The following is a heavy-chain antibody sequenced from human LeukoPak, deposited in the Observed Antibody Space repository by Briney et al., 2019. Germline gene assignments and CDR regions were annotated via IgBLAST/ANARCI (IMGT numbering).Heavy chain of an antibody. Sequence: PGGSLRLSCAASGFTFSSYGMHWVRQAPGKGLEWVAVIWYDGSNKYYADSVKGRFTISRDNAKNSLYLQRNSLRAEDTAVYYCAREPQNGDYYGMDVWGQGTTVTVSS. V-gene: IGHV3-33*01. CDR3: AREPQNGDYYGMDV. D-gene: IGHD2-8*01. CDR1: GFTFSSYG. J-gene: IGHJ6*02. CDR2: IWYDGSNK.